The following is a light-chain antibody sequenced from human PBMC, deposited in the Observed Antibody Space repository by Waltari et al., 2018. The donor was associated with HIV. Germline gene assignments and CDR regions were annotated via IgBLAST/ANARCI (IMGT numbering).Light chain of an antibody. CDR1: SSDFGGYNC. CDR3: SSYTGSKI. J-gene: IGLJ2*01. Sequence: QSALTRPASVSGSPGQSITISCTGTSSDFGGYNCVSWYQQHPGKAPKLMIYEVTDRPSGVSYRFSGSKSGNTASLTISGLQAEDEAYSYSSSYTGSKIFGGGTKLTVL. CDR2: EVT. V-gene: IGLV2-14*01.